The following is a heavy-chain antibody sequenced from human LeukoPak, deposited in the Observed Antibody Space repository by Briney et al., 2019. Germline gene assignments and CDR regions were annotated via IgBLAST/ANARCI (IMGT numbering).Heavy chain of an antibody. CDR1: GFTFSSYW. J-gene: IGHJ3*02. Sequence: PGGSLRLSCAASGFTFSSYWMSWVRQAPGRGLEWVANIKQDGNEKYYVDSVKGRFSISRDNAKNSLYLQMNSLRAEDTAVYYCARARDSYVPPQPFDIWGQGTMVTVSS. CDR3: ARARDSYVPPQPFDI. CDR2: IKQDGNEK. V-gene: IGHV3-7*01. D-gene: IGHD5-18*01.